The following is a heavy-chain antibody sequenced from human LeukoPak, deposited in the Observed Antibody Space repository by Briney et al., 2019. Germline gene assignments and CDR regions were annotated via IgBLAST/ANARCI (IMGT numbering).Heavy chain of an antibody. Sequence: SETLSLTCAVSGGSISSGGYSWSWIRRPPGKGLEWIGYIYHSGSTYYNPSLKSRVTISVDRSKNQFSLKLSSVTAADTAVYYCARVGSYPVYGMDVWGQGTTVTVSS. V-gene: IGHV4-30-2*01. CDR1: GGSISSGGYS. CDR3: ARVGSYPVYGMDV. CDR2: IYHSGST. D-gene: IGHD3-16*02. J-gene: IGHJ6*02.